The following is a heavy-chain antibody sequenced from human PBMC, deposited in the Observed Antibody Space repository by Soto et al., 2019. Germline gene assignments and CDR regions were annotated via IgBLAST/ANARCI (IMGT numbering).Heavy chain of an antibody. J-gene: IGHJ3*02. Sequence: GASVKVSCKASGYTFTGYYMHWVRQAPGQGLEWMGWINPNSGGTNYAQKFQGWVTMTRDTPISTAYMELSRLRSDDTAVYYWARVLGATVAFDIWGQGKMVTVSS. V-gene: IGHV1-2*04. D-gene: IGHD1-26*01. CDR1: GYTFTGYY. CDR3: ARVLGATVAFDI. CDR2: INPNSGGT.